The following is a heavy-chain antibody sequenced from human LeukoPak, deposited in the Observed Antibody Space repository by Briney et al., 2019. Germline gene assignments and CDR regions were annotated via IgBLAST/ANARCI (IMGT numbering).Heavy chain of an antibody. CDR2: IIGSGGTT. V-gene: IGHV3-23*01. J-gene: IGHJ4*02. Sequence: GGSLRLSFAGSGFTFSSYAMNWGRQAPGKGGGWVSGIIGSGGTTYYADSVKGRFTISRDNSKNTVYLQINNLRDEDTAVYYCAKDDRLLRFLHWGQGTLVTVSS. CDR1: GFTFSSYA. CDR3: AKDDRLLRFLH. D-gene: IGHD3-16*01.